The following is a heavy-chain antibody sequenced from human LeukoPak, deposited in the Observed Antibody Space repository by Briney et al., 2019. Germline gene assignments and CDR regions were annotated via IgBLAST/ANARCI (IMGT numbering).Heavy chain of an antibody. CDR3: ARAYWVPDMITFGGVIADAFDI. V-gene: IGHV1-69*13. Sequence: ASVKVSCKASGGTFSSYAISWVRQALGQGLEWMGGIIPIFGTANYAQKFQGRVTITADESTSTAYMELSSLRSEDTAVYYCARAYWVPDMITFGGVIADAFDIWGQGTMVTVSS. J-gene: IGHJ3*02. CDR2: IIPIFGTA. CDR1: GGTFSSYA. D-gene: IGHD3-16*02.